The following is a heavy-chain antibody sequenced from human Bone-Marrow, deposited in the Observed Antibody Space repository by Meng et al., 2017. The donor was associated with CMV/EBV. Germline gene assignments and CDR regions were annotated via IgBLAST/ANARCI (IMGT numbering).Heavy chain of an antibody. Sequence: GESLKISCAASGFAVNTYYMSWVRRAPGKGLEWIAVIYTGGGTSHADSVKGRFTISRDKSQNTAYLQMHSLRVNDTALYYCVRDAVAPSGNGFDFWGQGTMVTVSS. CDR2: IYTGGGT. D-gene: IGHD1-26*01. CDR1: GFAVNTYY. V-gene: IGHV3-53*01. J-gene: IGHJ3*01. CDR3: VRDAVAPSGNGFDF.